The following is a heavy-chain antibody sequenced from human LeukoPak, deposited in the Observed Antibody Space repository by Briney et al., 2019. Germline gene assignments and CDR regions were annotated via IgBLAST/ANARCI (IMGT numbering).Heavy chain of an antibody. CDR3: ARISFARGFDY. D-gene: IGHD2/OR15-2a*01. CDR2: ISSSSTDI. V-gene: IGHV3-21*01. Sequence: GGSLRLSCAASGFTFSTYSMNWVRQAPGKGLEWVSSISSSSTDIYYGDSVKGRFAISRDNAKNSLYLQMNSLRTEDTAVYYCARISFARGFDYWGQGTLVTVSS. CDR1: GFTFSTYS. J-gene: IGHJ4*02.